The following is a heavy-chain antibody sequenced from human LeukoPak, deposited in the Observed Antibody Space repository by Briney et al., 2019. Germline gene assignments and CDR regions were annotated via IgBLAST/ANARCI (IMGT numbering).Heavy chain of an antibody. CDR2: INPSGGST. CDR3: AREKLPYSSSWYYMDV. Sequence: ASVKVSCKASGYTFTSYYMHWVRQAPGQGLEWMGIINPSGGSTSYAQKFQGRVTMTRDTSTSTVYMELSSLRSEDTAVYYCAREKLPYSSSWYYMDVWGKGTTVTVSS. J-gene: IGHJ6*03. V-gene: IGHV1-46*01. CDR1: GYTFTSYY. D-gene: IGHD6-13*01.